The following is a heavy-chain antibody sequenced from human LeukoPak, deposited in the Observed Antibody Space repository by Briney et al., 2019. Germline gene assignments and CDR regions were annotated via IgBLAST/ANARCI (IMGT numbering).Heavy chain of an antibody. J-gene: IGHJ4*02. Sequence: SETLSLTCTVSGGSSSISSYYWGWIRQAPGKGLEWIGSVYYSGSTYYNPSLKSRVTISVDTSKNQFSLKLSSVTAADTAVYYCAREVLDLDSSGYYDYWGQGTLVTVSS. D-gene: IGHD3-22*01. CDR1: GGSSSISSYY. V-gene: IGHV4-39*07. CDR2: VYYSGST. CDR3: AREVLDLDSSGYYDY.